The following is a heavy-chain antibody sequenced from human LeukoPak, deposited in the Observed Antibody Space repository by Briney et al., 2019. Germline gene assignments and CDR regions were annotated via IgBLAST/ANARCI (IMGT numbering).Heavy chain of an antibody. J-gene: IGHJ6*03. Sequence: PGGSLRLSCAASGFTFSDYYMSWVRQAPGKGLEWVSYISSSGSTKYYADSVKGRFTISRDNAKNSLYLQMNSLRAEDTALYYCAREGMTTVTTGSFYYYMDVWGKGTTVTVSS. D-gene: IGHD4-17*01. CDR3: AREGMTTVTTGSFYYYMDV. CDR1: GFTFSDYY. CDR2: ISSSGSTK. V-gene: IGHV3-11*01.